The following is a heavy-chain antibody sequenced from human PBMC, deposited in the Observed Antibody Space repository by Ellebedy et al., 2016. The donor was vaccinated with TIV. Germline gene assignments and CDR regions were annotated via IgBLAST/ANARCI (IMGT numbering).Heavy chain of an antibody. V-gene: IGHV3-23*01. CDR2: ISGITVTT. Sequence: GESLKISXAASGFTFSDYAMDWVRQAPGKGLEWVSGISGITVTTYYADSVKGRFTISRDNAKNSLYLQMNSLRDEDTAVYYCASYWLLSAFDIWGQGTMVTVSS. J-gene: IGHJ3*02. CDR3: ASYWLLSAFDI. CDR1: GFTFSDYA. D-gene: IGHD3-9*01.